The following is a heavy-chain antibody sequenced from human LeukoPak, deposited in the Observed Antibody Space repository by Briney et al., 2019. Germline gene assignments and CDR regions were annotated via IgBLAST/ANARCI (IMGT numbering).Heavy chain of an antibody. J-gene: IGHJ2*01. CDR2: IYHVGST. Sequence: SETLSLTFAVSGGSISSNSWWSWVRQPPGKGLEWIGEIYHVGSTNYNPSLKSRVTISVDTSKNQFSLKLSSVTAADTAVYYCARLTPRWYFDLWGRGTLVTVSS. V-gene: IGHV4-4*02. D-gene: IGHD1-14*01. CDR1: GGSISSNSW. CDR3: ARLTPRWYFDL.